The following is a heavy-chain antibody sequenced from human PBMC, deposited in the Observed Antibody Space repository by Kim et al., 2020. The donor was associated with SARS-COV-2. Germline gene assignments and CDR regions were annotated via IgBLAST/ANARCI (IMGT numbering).Heavy chain of an antibody. D-gene: IGHD2-15*01. CDR2: ST. CDR3: ARERLLPFDY. Sequence: STYYNPSLKSRVTISVDTSKNQFSLKLSSVTAAGTAVYYCARERLLPFDYWGQGTLVTVSS. V-gene: IGHV4-30-2*05. J-gene: IGHJ4*02.